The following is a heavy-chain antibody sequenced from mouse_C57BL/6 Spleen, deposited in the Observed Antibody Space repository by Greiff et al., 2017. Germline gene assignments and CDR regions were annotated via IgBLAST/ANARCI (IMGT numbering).Heavy chain of an antibody. CDR2: IDPETGGT. CDR1: GYTFTDYE. D-gene: IGHD1-1*01. J-gene: IGHJ2*01. CDR3: TRCTTVVEGYFDY. V-gene: IGHV1-15*01. Sequence: QVQLKQSGAELVRPGASVTLSCKASGYTFTDYEMHWVKQTPVHGLEWIGAIDPETGGTAYNQKFKGKAILTADKSSSTAYMELRSLTSEDSAVYYCTRCTTVVEGYFDYWGQGTTLTVSS.